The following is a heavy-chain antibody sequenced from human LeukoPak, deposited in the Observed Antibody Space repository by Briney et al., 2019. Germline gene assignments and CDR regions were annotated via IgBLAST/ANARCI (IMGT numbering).Heavy chain of an antibody. CDR2: IYSGGST. CDR3: ARGPGIAAAGYYYYYGMDV. CDR1: GFTVSSNY. D-gene: IGHD6-13*01. V-gene: IGHV3-66*01. Sequence: GGSLRLSCAASGFTVSSNYMSWVRQAPGKGPEWVSVIYSGGSTYYADSVKGRFTISRDNSKNTLYLQMNSLRAEDTAVYYCARGPGIAAAGYYYYYGMDVWGRGTTVTVSS. J-gene: IGHJ6*02.